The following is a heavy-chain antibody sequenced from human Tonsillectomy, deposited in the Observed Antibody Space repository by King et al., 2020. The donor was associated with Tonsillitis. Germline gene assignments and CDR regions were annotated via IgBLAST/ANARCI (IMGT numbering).Heavy chain of an antibody. CDR1: RASINNYY. CDR2: IYFTGNT. V-gene: IGHV4-59*01. CDR3: ARGPTYGDYND. J-gene: IGHJ4*02. Sequence: QVQLQESGPGLVMPSETLSLTCTVSRASINNYYWSWIRQPPGKTLEWIGYIYFTGNTNYNPSLRSRVTIAIDTSKTRFSLKMNSVTAEDTAVYYCARGPTYGDYNDWGQGTLVTVSS. D-gene: IGHD4-17*01.